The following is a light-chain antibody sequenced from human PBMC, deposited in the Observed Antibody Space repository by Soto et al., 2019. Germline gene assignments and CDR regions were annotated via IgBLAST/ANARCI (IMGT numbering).Light chain of an antibody. CDR1: SSDVGRYNY. CDR3: SSYKSSSTYL. CDR2: DVS. Sequence: QSVLTQPASVSASPGQSINISCTGTSSDVGRYNYVSWYQQYPGKAPKLILYDVSKRPSGVADRFAGSKSGNTASLTISGLQPEDEADYYCSSYKSSSTYLFGTGTKVTVL. V-gene: IGLV2-14*03. J-gene: IGLJ1*01.